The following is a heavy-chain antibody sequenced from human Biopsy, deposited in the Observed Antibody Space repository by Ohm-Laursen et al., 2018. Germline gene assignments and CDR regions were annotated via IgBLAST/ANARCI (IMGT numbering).Heavy chain of an antibody. CDR2: ITGSSSTI. V-gene: IGHV3-48*03. D-gene: IGHD2-21*01. J-gene: IGHJ6*02. CDR3: TRLAYYYYYGMDV. CDR1: GFNFGNYD. Sequence: SLRLSCSASGFNFGNYDMHWVRQSPGKGLEWISYITGSSSTIYYADSVKGRFTISRDNAKNSLYLQMNSLRAEDTAVYYCTRLAYYYYYGMDVWGQGTTVTVSS.